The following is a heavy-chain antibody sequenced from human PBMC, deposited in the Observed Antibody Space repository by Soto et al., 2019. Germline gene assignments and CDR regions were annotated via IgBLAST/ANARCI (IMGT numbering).Heavy chain of an antibody. CDR2: ISGHNGNT. V-gene: IGHV1-18*04. J-gene: IGHJ4*02. CDR3: ARHRFNYYDDTVYYYFDY. CDR1: GYCFTSYG. Sequence: XSVKVCCKASGYCFTSYGIIWVRQAPGQGPEWMGWISGHNGNTNHPQSLQGRVTMTTDTSRNTAYMELRSLRSDDTAVYYCARHRFNYYDDTVYYYFDYWGQGTLVTVSS. D-gene: IGHD3-22*01.